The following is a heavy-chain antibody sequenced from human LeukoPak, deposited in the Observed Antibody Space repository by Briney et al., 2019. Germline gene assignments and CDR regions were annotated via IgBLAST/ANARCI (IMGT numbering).Heavy chain of an antibody. CDR3: ARAGRIDFWSGYYSPNNPFDY. V-gene: IGHV1-2*02. CDR1: GYTFTGYY. J-gene: IGHJ4*02. D-gene: IGHD3-3*01. Sequence: GASVKASCKASGYTFTGYYMHWVRQAPGQGLEWMGWINPNSGGTNYAQKFQGRVTMTRDTSISTAYMELSRLRSDDTAVYYCARAGRIDFWSGYYSPNNPFDYWGQGTLVTVSS. CDR2: INPNSGGT.